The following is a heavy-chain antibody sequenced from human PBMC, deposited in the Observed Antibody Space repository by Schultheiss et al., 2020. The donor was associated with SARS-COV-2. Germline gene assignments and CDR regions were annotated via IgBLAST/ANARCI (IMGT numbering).Heavy chain of an antibody. CDR1: GFTVSSNY. CDR2: IYPGGNT. Sequence: GGSLRLSCAASGFTVSSNYMSWVRQAPGKGLEWVSVIYPGGNTFYADSVKGRFSIFRDNSKNTLYLQMNSLRVEDTAVYYCGRETSSSGWTFLEYWGQGSLVTVSS. CDR3: GRETSSSGWTFLEY. J-gene: IGHJ4*02. V-gene: IGHV3-53*01. D-gene: IGHD6-25*01.